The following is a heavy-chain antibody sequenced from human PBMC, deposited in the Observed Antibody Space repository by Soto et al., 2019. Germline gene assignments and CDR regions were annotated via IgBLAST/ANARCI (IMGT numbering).Heavy chain of an antibody. V-gene: IGHV3-30*18. D-gene: IGHD2-2*01. CDR1: GFTFSSYG. J-gene: IGHJ4*02. CDR2: ISYDGSNK. CDR3: AKAVFCSSASCYGDLFDY. Sequence: GGSLRLSCAASGFTFSSYGMHWVRQAPGKRLEWVAVISYDGSNKYYADSVKGRFTISRDNSKNTLYLQMNSLRAEDTAVYYCAKAVFCSSASCYGDLFDYWGQGTLVTVSS.